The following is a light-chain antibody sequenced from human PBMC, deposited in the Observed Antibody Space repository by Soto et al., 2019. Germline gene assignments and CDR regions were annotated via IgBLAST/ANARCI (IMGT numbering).Light chain of an antibody. Sequence: EILLTQSPGSLSLSPGDRATLSCRASQSFSSTFFAWYQQKPGQSPRLLIYGASSRATGIPDRFSGSGSGTDFTLTIRRLEPEDFTVYYCQQYASSVTFGQGTKVEIK. CDR1: QSFSSTF. J-gene: IGKJ1*01. CDR3: QQYASSVT. CDR2: GAS. V-gene: IGKV3-20*01.